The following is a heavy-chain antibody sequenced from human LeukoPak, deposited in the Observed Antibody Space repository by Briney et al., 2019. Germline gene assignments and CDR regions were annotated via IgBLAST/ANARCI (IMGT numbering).Heavy chain of an antibody. CDR3: AKDSKIPQQPLVY. CDR1: GFTVSSSY. D-gene: IGHD6-13*01. Sequence: GGSLRLSCAASGFTVSSSYMSWVRQAPGKGLEWVSIISSAGTTYYADSVKGRFTISRDNSKNTLYLQMNSLRAEDTAVYYCAKDSKIPQQPLVYWGQGTLVTVSS. V-gene: IGHV3-53*01. CDR2: ISSAGTT. J-gene: IGHJ4*02.